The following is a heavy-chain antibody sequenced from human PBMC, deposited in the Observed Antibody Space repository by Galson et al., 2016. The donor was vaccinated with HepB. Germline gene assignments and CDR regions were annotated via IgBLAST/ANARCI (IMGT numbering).Heavy chain of an antibody. CDR2: ISGSSDDT. CDR1: GFAFRSYF. V-gene: IGHV3-23*01. J-gene: IGHJ5*02. D-gene: IGHD2-8*01. Sequence: SLRLSCAASGFAFRSYFMSWVRQAPGKGLEWVSAISGSSDDTYYADSVKGRFTISRDNSKNTLYLQMNSLRVEDAATYYCAKLLTNYLNWFDPWGQGTPVTVSS. CDR3: AKLLTNYLNWFDP.